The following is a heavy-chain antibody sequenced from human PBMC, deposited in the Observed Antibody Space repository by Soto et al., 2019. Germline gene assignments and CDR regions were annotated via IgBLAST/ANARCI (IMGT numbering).Heavy chain of an antibody. CDR3: ARDPLSGSGDYYYGMDV. D-gene: IGHD1-26*01. J-gene: IGHJ6*02. V-gene: IGHV3-33*01. CDR1: GFTFSSYG. Sequence: LRLSCAASGFTFSSYGMHWVRQAPFKGLEWVAVIWYDGSNKYYADSVKGRFTISRDNSKNTLYLQMNSLRAEDTAVYYCARDPLSGSGDYYYGMDVWGQGTTVTVSS. CDR2: IWYDGSNK.